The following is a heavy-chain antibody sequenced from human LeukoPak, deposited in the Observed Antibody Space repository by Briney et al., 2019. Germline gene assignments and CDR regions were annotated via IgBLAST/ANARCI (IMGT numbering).Heavy chain of an antibody. CDR2: ISSSSSYI. CDR3: AREACYDSRCYGMDV. J-gene: IGHJ6*02. D-gene: IGHD3-22*01. Sequence: GGSLRLSCAASGFTFSSYSMNWVRQAPGKGLEWVSYISSSSSYIYYADSVKGRFTISRDNAKNSLYLQMNSLRAEDTAVYYCAREACYDSRCYGMDVWGQGTTVTVSS. V-gene: IGHV3-21*01. CDR1: GFTFSSYS.